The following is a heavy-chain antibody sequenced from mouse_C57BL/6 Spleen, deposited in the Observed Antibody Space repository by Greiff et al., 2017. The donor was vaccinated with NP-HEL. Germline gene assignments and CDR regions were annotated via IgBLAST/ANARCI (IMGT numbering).Heavy chain of an antibody. CDR2: ISSGSSTI. V-gene: IGHV5-17*01. D-gene: IGHD2-12*01. CDR1: GFTFSDYG. J-gene: IGHJ1*03. Sequence: DVQLVESGGGLVKPGGSLKLSCAASGFTFSDYGMHWVRQAPEKGLEWVAYISSGSSTIYYADTVKGRFTISRANAKNTLFLQMTSLRSEDTAMYYCARSPSYDGYFDVWGTGTTVTVSS. CDR3: ARSPSYDGYFDV.